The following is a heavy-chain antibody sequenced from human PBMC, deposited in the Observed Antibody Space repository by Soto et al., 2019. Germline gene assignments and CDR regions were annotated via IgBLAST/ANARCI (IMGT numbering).Heavy chain of an antibody. D-gene: IGHD2-2*01. CDR1: GYTFTSYY. J-gene: IGHJ6*02. V-gene: IGHV1-46*01. CDR3: ARGEYQLLQGYYYGMDA. Sequence: SVKVSCKASGYTFTSYYMHWVRQAPVQGLEWMGIINPSGGSTSYAQKFQGRVTMTRDTSTSTVYMELSSLRSEDTAVYYCARGEYQLLQGYYYGMDAWGQGTTVTVSS. CDR2: INPSGGST.